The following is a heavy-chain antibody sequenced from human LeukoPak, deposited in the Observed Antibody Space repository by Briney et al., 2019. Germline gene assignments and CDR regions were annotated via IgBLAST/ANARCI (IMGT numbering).Heavy chain of an antibody. V-gene: IGHV3-74*01. Sequence: GGSLRLSCVASGFTFGSSWMYWVRQAPGKGLVWVSRIKSDGSDTNYADSVKGRFTISRDNAKNTLYLQMDSLRAEDTAVYYCAKSGTANWFDPWGQGTLVIVSS. CDR2: IKSDGSDT. CDR3: AKSGTANWFDP. CDR1: GFTFGSSW. J-gene: IGHJ5*02. D-gene: IGHD1-26*01.